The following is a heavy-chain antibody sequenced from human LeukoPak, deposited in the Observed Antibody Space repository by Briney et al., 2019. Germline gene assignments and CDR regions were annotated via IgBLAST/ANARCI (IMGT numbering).Heavy chain of an antibody. J-gene: IGHJ4*02. CDR1: GGSISSGGYS. Sequence: SETLSLTCAVSGGSISSGGYSWSWIRQPPGKGLEWIGYIYHSGSTYYNPSLKSRVTISVDTSKNQFSLKLSSVTAADTAVYYCARGYYDFCVSDWGQGTLVTVSS. D-gene: IGHD3-3*01. CDR3: ARGYYDFCVSD. V-gene: IGHV4-30-2*05. CDR2: IYHSGST.